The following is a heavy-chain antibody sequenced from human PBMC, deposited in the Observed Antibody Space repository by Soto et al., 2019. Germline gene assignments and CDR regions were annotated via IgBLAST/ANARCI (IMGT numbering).Heavy chain of an antibody. CDR1: GFTFSSYA. CDR2: ISGSGGST. CDR3: AKARKWLPTGWFDP. D-gene: IGHD6-19*01. Sequence: GGSLRLSCAASGFTFSSYAMSWVRQAPGKGLEWVSAISGSGGSTYYEDSVKGRFTISRDNSKNKLYLQMNSLRAEDTAVYYCAKARKWLPTGWFDPWGQGTLVTVSS. J-gene: IGHJ5*02. V-gene: IGHV3-23*01.